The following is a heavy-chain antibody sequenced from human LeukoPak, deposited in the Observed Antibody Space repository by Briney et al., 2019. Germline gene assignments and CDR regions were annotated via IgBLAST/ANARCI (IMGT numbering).Heavy chain of an antibody. J-gene: IGHJ3*02. D-gene: IGHD6-19*01. CDR3: AKDSRSGWSVNAFDI. V-gene: IGHV3-23*01. CDR2: ISGSGGST. CDR1: GFTFSSYA. Sequence: GGSLRLSCAASGFTFSSYAMSWVRQAPGKGLEWVSAISGSGGSTYYADSVKGRFTISRGNSKNTLYLQMNSLRAEDTAVYYYAKDSRSGWSVNAFDIWGQGTMVTVSS.